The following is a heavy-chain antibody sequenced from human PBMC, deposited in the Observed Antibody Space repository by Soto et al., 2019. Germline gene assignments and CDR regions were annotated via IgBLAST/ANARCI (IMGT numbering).Heavy chain of an antibody. V-gene: IGHV4-61*01. CDR1: GGSVSSGSYY. Sequence: PSETLSLTCTVSGGSVSSGSYYWSWIRQPPGKGLEWIGYIYYSGSTNYNPSLKSRVTISVDTSKNQFSLKLSSVTAADTAVYSCARGICRVYGFCSRHQYFAYWGQGTLVTVSS. CDR2: IYYSGST. D-gene: IGHD3-3*01. CDR3: ARGICRVYGFCSRHQYFAY. J-gene: IGHJ4*01.